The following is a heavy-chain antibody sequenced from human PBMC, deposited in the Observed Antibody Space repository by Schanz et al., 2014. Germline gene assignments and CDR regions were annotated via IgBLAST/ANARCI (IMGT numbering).Heavy chain of an antibody. CDR1: GFTFSSYA. CDR3: AREQIMAAAGLVDY. D-gene: IGHD6-13*01. V-gene: IGHV3-23*04. CDR2: ISASGGDT. J-gene: IGHJ4*01. Sequence: EVQLVESGGGLVKPGGSLRLSCAASGFTFSSYAMSWVRQAPGKGLEWVSVISASGGDTYYADSVKGRFTISRDNSKNTLYLQMNSLRAEDTAVYYCAREQIMAAAGLVDYWGHGTLVTVSS.